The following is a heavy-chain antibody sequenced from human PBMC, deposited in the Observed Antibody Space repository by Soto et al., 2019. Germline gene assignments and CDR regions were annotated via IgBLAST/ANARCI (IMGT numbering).Heavy chain of an antibody. CDR2: IGSSRVTI. V-gene: IGHV3-48*01. J-gene: IGHJ4*02. CDR3: ARVPSSGWPYFVDY. D-gene: IGHD6-19*01. Sequence: EVQLVESGGGLVQPGGSLRLSCAASGFTLSNYVMNWVRQAPGKGLEWISCIGSSRVTIFHADSVKGRFTISRDSAKNSRYLQMNSLRAEDTAMYFCARVPSSGWPYFVDYWGLGTLVTVSS. CDR1: GFTLSNYV.